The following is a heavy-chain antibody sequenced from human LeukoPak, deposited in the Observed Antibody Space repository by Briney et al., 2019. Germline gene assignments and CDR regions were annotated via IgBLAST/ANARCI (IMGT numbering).Heavy chain of an antibody. D-gene: IGHD1-26*01. J-gene: IGHJ4*02. CDR3: ARGSVGALSYFDF. V-gene: IGHV3-74*01. CDR2: INSDGSST. Sequence: PGGSLRLSCAASGLTFSSYWMLWDRQAPGKGLVWVSRINSDGSSTNYADSVKGRFTISRDNAKNTLYLQMNSLRAEDTAVYYCARGSVGALSYFDFWGQGALVSVSS. CDR1: GLTFSSYW.